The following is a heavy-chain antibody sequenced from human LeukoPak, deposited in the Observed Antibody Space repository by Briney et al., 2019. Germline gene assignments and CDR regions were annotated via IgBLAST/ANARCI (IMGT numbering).Heavy chain of an antibody. CDR3: AKDRRYDYVWGSYRYTSHFDY. Sequence: GGSLRLSCAASGFTSSSYAMSWVRQAPGKGLEWVSAISGSGGSTYYADSVKGRFTISRDNSKNTLYLQMDSLRAEDTAVYYCAKDRRYDYVWGSYRYTSHFDYWGQGTLVTVSS. V-gene: IGHV3-23*01. CDR2: ISGSGGST. D-gene: IGHD3-16*02. J-gene: IGHJ4*02. CDR1: GFTSSSYA.